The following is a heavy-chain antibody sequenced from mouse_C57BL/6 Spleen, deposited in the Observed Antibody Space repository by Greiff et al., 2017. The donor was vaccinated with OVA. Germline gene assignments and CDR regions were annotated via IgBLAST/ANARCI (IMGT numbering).Heavy chain of an antibody. J-gene: IGHJ3*01. CDR2: IYPGSGSI. CDR1: GYTFTSYW. CDR3: ASKDTYNNYCDRFAY. Sequence: QVQLQQPGAELVKPGASVKMSCKASGYTFTSYWINWVKQRPGQGLEWIGDIYPGSGSINYNEKFKSKATLTVDTSSSTAFMQLSSLTSEDSAVYCCASKDTYNNYCDRFAYWGQGTLLTVSA. D-gene: IGHD2-12*01. V-gene: IGHV1-55*01.